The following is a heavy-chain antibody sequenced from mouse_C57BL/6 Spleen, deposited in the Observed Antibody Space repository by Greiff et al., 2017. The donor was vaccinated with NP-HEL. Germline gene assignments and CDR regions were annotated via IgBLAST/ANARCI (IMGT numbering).Heavy chain of an antibody. D-gene: IGHD4-1*01. Sequence: VQLQQSGAELVRPGASVKLSCTASGFNIKDYYMHWVKQRPEQGLEWIGRIDPEDGDTDYAQKFKGKATMTADTSSNTAYLQLSSRTSEDTAVYYCTTDAWGDAMDYWGQGTSVTVSA. J-gene: IGHJ4*01. V-gene: IGHV14-1*01. CDR2: IDPEDGDT. CDR1: GFNIKDYY. CDR3: TTDAWGDAMDY.